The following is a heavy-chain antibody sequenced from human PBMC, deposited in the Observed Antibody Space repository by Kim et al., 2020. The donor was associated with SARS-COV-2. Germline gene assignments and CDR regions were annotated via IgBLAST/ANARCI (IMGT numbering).Heavy chain of an antibody. J-gene: IGHJ5*02. CDR2: IDAGAGNT. CDR3: ARGWSATGIDP. V-gene: IGHV1-3*01. D-gene: IGHD2-15*01. Sequence: ASVKVSCKASGYSFSRYAIHWMRQAPEQRLEWMGWIDAGAGNTKYSQRFQGRVTITRDTSASTVYMEMSSLTSEDTAIYYCARGWSATGIDPWGQGTLVT. CDR1: GYSFSRYA.